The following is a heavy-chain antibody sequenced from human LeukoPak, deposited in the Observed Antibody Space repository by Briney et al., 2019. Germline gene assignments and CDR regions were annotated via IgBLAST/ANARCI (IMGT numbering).Heavy chain of an antibody. Sequence: SGTLSLTCAVSGGSISSSNWWSWVRQPPGKGLEWIGEIYHSGSTNYNPSLKSRVTISVDKSKNQFSLKLSSVTAADTAVYYCAREHPYYYGSGSYKWGQGTLVTVSS. V-gene: IGHV4-4*02. CDR2: IYHSGST. CDR1: GGSISSSNW. CDR3: AREHPYYYGSGSYK. J-gene: IGHJ4*02. D-gene: IGHD3-10*01.